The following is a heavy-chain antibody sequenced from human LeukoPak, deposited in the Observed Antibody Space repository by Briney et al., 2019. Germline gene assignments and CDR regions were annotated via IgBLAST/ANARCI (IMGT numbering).Heavy chain of an antibody. J-gene: IGHJ4*02. CDR3: ARENSGSYREFDY. V-gene: IGHV4-4*07. D-gene: IGHD1-26*01. CDR1: GGSISSYY. Sequence: SETLSLTCTVSGGSISSYYWSWIRQPAGKGVEWIGRIYTSGSTNYNASLKSRVSMSVDTSKNQFSLKLSSVTGADTAVFYCARENSGSYREFDYWGQGTLVTVSS. CDR2: IYTSGST.